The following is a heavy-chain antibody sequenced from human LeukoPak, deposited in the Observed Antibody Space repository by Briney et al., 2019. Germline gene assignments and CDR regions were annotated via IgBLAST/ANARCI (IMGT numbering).Heavy chain of an antibody. CDR3: ARWDGYSSSPDY. CDR1: GYTFTGFY. CDR2: INPHSADT. J-gene: IGHJ4*02. Sequence: GASVKVSCKASGYTFTGFYMHWVRQAPGQGLEWMGWINPHSADTGYAQKFLGRVTMTRDMSISTIYMELTGLRSDDTALYYCARWDGYSSSPDYWGQGTLVTVSS. D-gene: IGHD6-13*01. V-gene: IGHV1-2*02.